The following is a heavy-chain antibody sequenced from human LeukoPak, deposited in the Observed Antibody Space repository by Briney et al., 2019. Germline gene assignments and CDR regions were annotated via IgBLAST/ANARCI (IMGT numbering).Heavy chain of an antibody. CDR3: ARDLDNSGWYVFDY. CDR1: GGSVSSGSYY. V-gene: IGHV4-61*01. D-gene: IGHD6-19*01. CDR2: ISYSGGT. J-gene: IGHJ4*02. Sequence: SETLSLTCTVSGGSVSSGSYYWSWIRQPPGKGLEWIGYISYSGGTNYNPSHKSRVTISVDTSKNQHSLKLSSVTAADTAVYYCARDLDNSGWYVFDYWGQGNLVTVSS.